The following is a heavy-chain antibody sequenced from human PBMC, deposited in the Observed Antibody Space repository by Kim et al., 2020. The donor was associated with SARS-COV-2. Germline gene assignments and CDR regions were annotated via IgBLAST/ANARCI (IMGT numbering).Heavy chain of an antibody. V-gene: IGHV3-33*01. D-gene: IGHD3-10*01. CDR3: ARGPNMVRGVIPDY. J-gene: IGHJ4*02. Sequence: GGSLRLSCAASGFTFSSYGMHWVRQAPGKGLEWVAVIWYDGSNKYYADSVKGRFTISRDNSKNTLYLQMNSLRAEDTAVYYCARGPNMVRGVIPDYWGQGTLVTVSS. CDR1: GFTFSSYG. CDR2: IWYDGSNK.